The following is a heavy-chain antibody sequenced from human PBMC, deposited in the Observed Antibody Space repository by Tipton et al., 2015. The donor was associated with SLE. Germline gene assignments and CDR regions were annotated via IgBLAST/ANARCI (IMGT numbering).Heavy chain of an antibody. J-gene: IGHJ3*02. CDR3: ARSRDKTTDAYDI. V-gene: IGHV4-31*03. Sequence: TLSLTCTVSGDSITTDSDYWGWIRQPPGKGLEWIGYIYFSGNTKYNPSLKSRVTLSVDTSKDQFSLNLSSVTAADTAVYYCARSRDKTTDAYDIWGHGTMVTVSS. CDR2: IYFSGNT. D-gene: IGHD1/OR15-1a*01. CDR1: GDSITTDSDY.